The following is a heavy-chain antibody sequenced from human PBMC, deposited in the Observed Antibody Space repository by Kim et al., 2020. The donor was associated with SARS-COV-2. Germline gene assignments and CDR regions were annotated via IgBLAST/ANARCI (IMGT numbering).Heavy chain of an antibody. J-gene: IGHJ4*02. CDR2: INHSGST. Sequence: SETLSLTCAVYGGSFSGYYWSWIRQPPGKGLEWIGEINHSGSTNYNPSLKSRVTISVDTSKNQFPLKLSSVTAADTAVYYCARRRKVGVVIDGHFDYWGQGTLVTVSS. CDR3: ARRRKVGVVIDGHFDY. D-gene: IGHD1-26*01. V-gene: IGHV4-34*01. CDR1: GGSFSGYY.